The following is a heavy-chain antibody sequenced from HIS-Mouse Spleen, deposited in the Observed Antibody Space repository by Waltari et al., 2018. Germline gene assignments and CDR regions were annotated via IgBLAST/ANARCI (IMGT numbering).Heavy chain of an antibody. CDR3: ARAAFYCTNGVCYTAQGPFDY. V-gene: IGHV1-2*02. CDR2: INPNSGGT. CDR1: GYTFTGYY. D-gene: IGHD2-8*01. Sequence: QVQLVQSGAEVKKPGASVKVSCKASGYTFTGYYMHWVRQAPGQGLEWMGWINPNSGGTNYAQKFQGRVTMTRDTSISTAYMELSRRGSDDTAVYYCARAAFYCTNGVCYTAQGPFDYWGQGTLVTVSS. J-gene: IGHJ4*02.